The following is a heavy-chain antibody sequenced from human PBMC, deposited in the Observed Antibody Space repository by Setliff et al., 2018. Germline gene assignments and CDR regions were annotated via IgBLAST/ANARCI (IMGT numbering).Heavy chain of an antibody. CDR3: ARGINWYFDL. J-gene: IGHJ2*01. V-gene: IGHV4-59*08. D-gene: IGHD3-16*01. CDR2: IYRAGAT. Sequence: SETLSLTCSVSGASVNTYYWSWIRQSPGKGLEWIGYIYRAGATDYNPALKSRVTISADTSKNQVSLKLTSVTAADTALYYCARGINWYFDLWGCGTLVTVSS. CDR1: GASVNTYY.